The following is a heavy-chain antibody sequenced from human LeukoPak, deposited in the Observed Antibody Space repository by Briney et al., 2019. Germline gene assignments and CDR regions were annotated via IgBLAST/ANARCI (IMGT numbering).Heavy chain of an antibody. D-gene: IGHD3-3*01. Sequence: GGSLRLSCTAAGFTFDDYGMSWVRQIPGKGLEWVAGITWNGGSTDYAVSVRGRFTISRDNAKNSLYLQMNSLRAEDTAVYYCATAEWLLYSVDYWGQGTLVTVSS. J-gene: IGHJ4*02. CDR2: ITWNGGST. CDR1: GFTFDDYG. CDR3: ATAEWLLYSVDY. V-gene: IGHV3-20*04.